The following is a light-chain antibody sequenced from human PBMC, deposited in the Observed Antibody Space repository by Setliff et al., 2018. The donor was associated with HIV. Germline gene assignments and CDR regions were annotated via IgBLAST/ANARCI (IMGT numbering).Light chain of an antibody. CDR2: EVS. CDR1: SSDVGYYNR. J-gene: IGLJ1*01. V-gene: IGLV2-18*02. CDR3: CSSAGTYTYV. Sequence: QSALTQPPSVSGSPGQSVTISCTGTSSDVGYYNRVSWYQQPPGTVPRLMIYEVSSRPSGVPDRFSGSKSGSTASLTISGLQAEDEADYYCCSSAGTYTYVFGTGTKVTV.